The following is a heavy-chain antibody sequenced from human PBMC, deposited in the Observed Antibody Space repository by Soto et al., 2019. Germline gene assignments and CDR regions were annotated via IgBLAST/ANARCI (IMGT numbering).Heavy chain of an antibody. V-gene: IGHV1-69*02. J-gene: IGHJ4*02. D-gene: IGHD2-15*01. CDR3: ARGYCSGGSCYALGY. CDR2: IIPILGIA. CDR1: GGTFSSYT. Sequence: SVKVSCKASGGTFSSYTISWVRQAPGQGLEWMGRIIPILGIANYAQKFQGRVTITADKSTSTAYMELSSLRSEDTAVYYCARGYCSGGSCYALGYWGQGTLVTVSS.